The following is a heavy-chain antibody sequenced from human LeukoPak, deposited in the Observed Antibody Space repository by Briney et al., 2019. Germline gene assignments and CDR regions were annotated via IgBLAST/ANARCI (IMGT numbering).Heavy chain of an antibody. CDR1: GGSISSYY. Sequence: PSETLSLTCTVSGGSISSYYWSWVRQPPGKGLEWIGCIYYSGSTNYSPSLKSRVTISVDTSKNQFSLKLSSVTAADTAVYYCARARGGLLWFGEFQRKSGLYYFDYWGQGTLVTVSS. J-gene: IGHJ4*02. D-gene: IGHD3-10*01. CDR2: IYYSGST. CDR3: ARARGGLLWFGEFQRKSGLYYFDY. V-gene: IGHV4-59*01.